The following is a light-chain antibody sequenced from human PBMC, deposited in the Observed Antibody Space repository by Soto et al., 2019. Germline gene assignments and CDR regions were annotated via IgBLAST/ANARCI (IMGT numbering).Light chain of an antibody. CDR2: GAS. V-gene: IGKV3-15*01. CDR3: QQYNNWPTIT. J-gene: IGKJ5*01. CDR1: QSVSSN. Sequence: ELLITQSSATLSVSPGERATLSCRASQSVSSNLAWYQQKPGQAPSLLIYGASTRANGIPARFSGSGSGTELTLTISILQSEDFAVYYCQQYNNWPTITFGQGTRLEIK.